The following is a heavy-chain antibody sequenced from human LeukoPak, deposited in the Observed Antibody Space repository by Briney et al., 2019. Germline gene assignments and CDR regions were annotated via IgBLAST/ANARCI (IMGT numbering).Heavy chain of an antibody. D-gene: IGHD1-26*01. Sequence: GGSLRLSCAASGFTFSRYGIHWVRQAPGKGLEWVAVISHDGSNNYYADSVKGRFTISRDNSKNTLYLQMISLRAEDAAVYYCARHQNGGTYPIDYWGQGTLVSVSS. CDR2: ISHDGSNN. J-gene: IGHJ4*02. CDR1: GFTFSRYG. CDR3: ARHQNGGTYPIDY. V-gene: IGHV3-30*03.